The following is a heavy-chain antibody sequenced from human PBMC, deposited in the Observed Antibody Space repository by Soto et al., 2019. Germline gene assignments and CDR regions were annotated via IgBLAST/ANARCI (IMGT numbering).Heavy chain of an antibody. CDR1: GDSVSSNSAA. V-gene: IGHV6-1*01. CDR2: TYYRSKWYN. Sequence: SQTLSLPCAISGDSVSSNSAAWNWIRQSPSRGLEWLGRTYYRSKWYNDYAVSVKSRITINPDTSKNQFSLQLNSVTPEDTAVYYCARDVTMVRGVIRSDYYFDYWGQGTLVTVSS. J-gene: IGHJ4*02. D-gene: IGHD3-10*01. CDR3: ARDVTMVRGVIRSDYYFDY.